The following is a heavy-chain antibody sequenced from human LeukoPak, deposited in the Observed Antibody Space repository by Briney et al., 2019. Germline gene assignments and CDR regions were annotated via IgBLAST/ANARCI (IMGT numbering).Heavy chain of an antibody. Sequence: GASVKVSCKASGYTFTNYFIHWVRQAPGQGLEWMGIINPSGNSTTYAQKFQGRVTMTWDTSTSTVYMDVSSLRSEDTAVYYCSRGGYDLLTGYSRFDPWGQGTLVTVSS. CDR2: INPSGNST. CDR1: GYTFTNYF. V-gene: IGHV1-46*01. J-gene: IGHJ5*02. CDR3: SRGGYDLLTGYSRFDP. D-gene: IGHD3-9*01.